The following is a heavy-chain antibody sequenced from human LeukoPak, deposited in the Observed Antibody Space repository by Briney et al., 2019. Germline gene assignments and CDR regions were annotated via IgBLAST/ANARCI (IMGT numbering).Heavy chain of an antibody. V-gene: IGHV3-30*18. D-gene: IGHD3-16*01. CDR3: AKDRHFAHLGGPYYFDY. CDR2: ISYDRSNK. Sequence: GGSLRLSCAASGFIFSTYDMHWVRQAPGKGLEWVAVISYDRSNKYYTDSVKGRFTISRDNSKNTLYLQMNSLRAEDTAVYYCAKDRHFAHLGGPYYFDYWGQGTLVTVSS. J-gene: IGHJ4*02. CDR1: GFIFSTYD.